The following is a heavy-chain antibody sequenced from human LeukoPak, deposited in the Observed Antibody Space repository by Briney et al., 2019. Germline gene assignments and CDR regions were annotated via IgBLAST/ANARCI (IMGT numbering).Heavy chain of an antibody. D-gene: IGHD3-10*01. V-gene: IGHV3-11*03. Sequence: TGGSLRLSCAASGFTFSDYYMSWIRQAPGKGLEWLSYISSTTSYTDYADSVKGRFTISRDNAKNSLYLQMNSLRAEDTAVYYCARSSYTSGSPYFDYWGQGTQVTVSA. J-gene: IGHJ4*02. CDR3: ARSSYTSGSPYFDY. CDR2: ISSTTSYT. CDR1: GFTFSDYY.